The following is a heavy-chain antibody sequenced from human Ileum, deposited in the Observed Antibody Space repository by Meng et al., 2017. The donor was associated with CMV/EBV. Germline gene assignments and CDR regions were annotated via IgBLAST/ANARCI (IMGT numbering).Heavy chain of an antibody. CDR1: GYIFPNYW. CDR2: IYPGNSNT. V-gene: IGHV5-51*01. CDR3: AKAGDGYNTFDY. D-gene: IGHD5-24*01. Sequence: SCQASGYIFPNYWIGWVRQMPGKGLEWMGIIYPGNSNTRYSPSFYGQVTFSADRSINTAYLQWSSLKASDTAIYYCAKAGDGYNTFDYWGQGTLVTVSS. J-gene: IGHJ4*02.